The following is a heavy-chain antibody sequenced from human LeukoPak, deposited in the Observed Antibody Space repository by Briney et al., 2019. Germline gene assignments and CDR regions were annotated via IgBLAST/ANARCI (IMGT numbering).Heavy chain of an antibody. V-gene: IGHV4-59*01. CDR1: GGSISSYY. J-gene: IGHJ4*02. D-gene: IGHD5-18*01. CDR3: ARAGDTAMVGYYFDY. CDR2: IYYSGST. Sequence: SETLSLTCTVSGGSISSYYWSWIRQPPGKGLEWIGYIYYSGSTNYNPSLKSRVTISVDTSKNQFSLKLSSVTAADTAVYYCARAGDTAMVGYYFDYWGQGTLVTVSS.